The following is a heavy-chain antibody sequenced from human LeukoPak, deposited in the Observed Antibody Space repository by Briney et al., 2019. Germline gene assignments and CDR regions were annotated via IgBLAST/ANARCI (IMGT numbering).Heavy chain of an antibody. V-gene: IGHV1-18*01. Sequence: GASVKVSCKASGYTFIRYGINWVRQAPGQGLEWIGWISGYNGNTNYAQKLQGRVTLTTDTPTNTAYMDLRSLKSDDTAVYYCARGYCSSTTCLYFDNWGQGTPVTVSS. CDR2: ISGYNGNT. J-gene: IGHJ4*02. D-gene: IGHD2-2*01. CDR1: GYTFIRYG. CDR3: ARGYCSSTTCLYFDN.